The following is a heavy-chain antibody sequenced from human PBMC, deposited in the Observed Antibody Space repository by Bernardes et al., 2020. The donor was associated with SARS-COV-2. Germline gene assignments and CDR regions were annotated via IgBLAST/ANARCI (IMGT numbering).Heavy chain of an antibody. D-gene: IGHD6-13*01. J-gene: IGHJ4*02. CDR1: GFTFDDYA. V-gene: IGHV3-9*01. Sequence: GGSLRLSCAASGFTFDDYAMHWVRQAPGKGLEWVSGTSWNSGSIGYADSVKRRFTISRDNAKNSLYLQMNSLRAEDTALYYCAKLYSSWSLFDYWGQGTLVTVSS. CDR3: AKLYSSWSLFDY. CDR2: TSWNSGSI.